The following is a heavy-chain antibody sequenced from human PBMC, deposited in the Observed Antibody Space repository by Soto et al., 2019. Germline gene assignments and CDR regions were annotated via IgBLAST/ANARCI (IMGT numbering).Heavy chain of an antibody. CDR2: IYHSGST. CDR1: GGSISSGGYS. J-gene: IGHJ4*02. Sequence: PSETLSLTCAVSGGSISSGGYSWSWIRQPPGKGLEWIGYIYHSGSTYYNPSLKSRVTISVDRSKNQFSLKLSSVTAADTAVYYCARARPTTVTTIFDYWGQGTLVTSPQ. V-gene: IGHV4-30-2*01. D-gene: IGHD4-17*01. CDR3: ARARPTTVTTIFDY.